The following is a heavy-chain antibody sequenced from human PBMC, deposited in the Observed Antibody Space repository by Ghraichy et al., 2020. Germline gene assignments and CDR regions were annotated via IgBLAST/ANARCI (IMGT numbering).Heavy chain of an antibody. D-gene: IGHD6-19*01. V-gene: IGHV3-23*01. CDR1: GFTFSSYA. CDR3: AKDPDQYSSGWYGGFDY. Sequence: GGSLRLSCAASGFTFSSYAMSWVRQAPGKGLEWVSAISGSGGSTYYADSVKGRFTISRDNSKNTLYLQMNSLRAEDTAVYYCAKDPDQYSSGWYGGFDYWGQGTLVTVSS. CDR2: ISGSGGST. J-gene: IGHJ4*02.